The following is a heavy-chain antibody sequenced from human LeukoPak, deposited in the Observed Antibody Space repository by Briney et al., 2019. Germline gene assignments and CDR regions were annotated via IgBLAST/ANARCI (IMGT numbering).Heavy chain of an antibody. CDR2: IYYSGST. V-gene: IGHV4-59*01. Sequence: SETLSLTCTVSGGSISSYYWSWIRQPPGKGLEWIGYIYYSGSTNYNPSLKSRVTISVDTSKNQFSLKLSSVTAADTAVYYCARNVGSSGYYPTHFDYWGQGTLVTVSS. CDR3: ARNVGSSGYYPTHFDY. CDR1: GGSISSYY. J-gene: IGHJ4*02. D-gene: IGHD3-22*01.